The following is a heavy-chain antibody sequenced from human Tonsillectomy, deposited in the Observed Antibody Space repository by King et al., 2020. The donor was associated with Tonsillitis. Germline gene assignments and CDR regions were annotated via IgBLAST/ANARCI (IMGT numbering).Heavy chain of an antibody. CDR1: GFTFSNAW. D-gene: IGHD1-26*01. J-gene: IGHJ3*02. CDR3: TTDSDLWEI. CDR2: IKSKTVGGRT. Sequence: VQLVESGGDLVKPGGSLRLSCAAAGFTFSNAWMSWVRQGQGKGLEGVVRIKSKTVGGRTDYAAPIKGRFTISRDDSKNTLYLQMNSLKTEDTAVYYCTTDSDLWEIWGQGTMVTVSS. V-gene: IGHV3-15*01.